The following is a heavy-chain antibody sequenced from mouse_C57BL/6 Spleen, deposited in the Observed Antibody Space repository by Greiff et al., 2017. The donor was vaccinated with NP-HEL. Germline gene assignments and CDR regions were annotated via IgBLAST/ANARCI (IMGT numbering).Heavy chain of an antibody. J-gene: IGHJ2*01. V-gene: IGHV5-9*01. Sequence: EVHLVESGGGLVKPGGSLKLSCAASGFTFSSYTMSWVRQTPEKRLEWVATISGGGGNTYYPDSVKGRLTISRDNAKNTLYLQMSSLRSEDTALYYCARRDGYFDYWGQGTTLTVSS. CDR1: GFTFSSYT. D-gene: IGHD2-3*01. CDR3: ARRDGYFDY. CDR2: ISGGGGNT.